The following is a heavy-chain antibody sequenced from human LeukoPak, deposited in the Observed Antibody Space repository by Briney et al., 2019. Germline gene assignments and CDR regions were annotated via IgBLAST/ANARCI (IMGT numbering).Heavy chain of an antibody. Sequence: GGSLRLSCAASGFTFSSYGMNWVRQAPGKGLEWVSYISSSGSTIYYADSVKGRFTISRDNAKNSLYLQMSSLRAEDTAVYYCARDGGSSWYVDYWGQGTLVTVSS. CDR1: GFTFSSYG. CDR2: ISSSGSTI. D-gene: IGHD6-13*01. CDR3: ARDGGSSWYVDY. V-gene: IGHV3-48*04. J-gene: IGHJ4*02.